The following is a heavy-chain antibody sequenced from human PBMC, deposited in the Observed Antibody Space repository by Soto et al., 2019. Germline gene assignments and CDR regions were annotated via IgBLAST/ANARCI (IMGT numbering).Heavy chain of an antibody. CDR1: GGTFSSYA. CDR2: IIPIFGTA. CDR3: AIGRDEVVGAASTAAHYYYYYGMDV. D-gene: IGHD1-26*01. V-gene: IGHV1-69*01. J-gene: IGHJ6*02. Sequence: QVQLVQSGAEVKKPGSSVKVSCKASGGTFSSYAISWVRQAPGQGLEWMGGIIPIFGTANYAQKFQGTVTITADESTSTAYMELSSLRSEEAAVYYCAIGRDEVVGAASTAAHYYYYYGMDVWGQGTTVTVSS.